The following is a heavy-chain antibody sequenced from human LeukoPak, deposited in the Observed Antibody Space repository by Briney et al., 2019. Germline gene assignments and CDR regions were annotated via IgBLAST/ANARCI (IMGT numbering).Heavy chain of an antibody. CDR3: TTATEMDYYDSSGYYLD. CDR1: GFTFSNAW. J-gene: IGHJ4*02. D-gene: IGHD3-22*01. CDR2: IKSKTDGGTT. V-gene: IGHV3-15*01. Sequence: GGSLRLSCAASGFTFSNAWMSWVRQAPGKGLEWVGRIKSKTDGGTTDYAAPVKGRFTISRDDSKNTLYLQKNSLKTEDTAVYYCTTATEMDYYDSSGYYLDWGQGTLVTVSS.